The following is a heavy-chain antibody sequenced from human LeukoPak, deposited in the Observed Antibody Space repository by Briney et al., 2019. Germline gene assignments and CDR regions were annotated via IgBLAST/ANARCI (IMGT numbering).Heavy chain of an antibody. J-gene: IGHJ5*02. CDR3: ARRNLVAAAGPIGFDP. D-gene: IGHD6-13*01. CDR1: GGSISSSSYY. Sequence: PSETLSLTCTVSGGSISSSSYYWGWIRQPPGKGLEWIGSIYYSGSTYYNPSLKSRVTISVDTSKNQFSLKLSSVTAADTAVYYCARRNLVAAAGPIGFDPWGQGTLVTVSS. V-gene: IGHV4-39*01. CDR2: IYYSGST.